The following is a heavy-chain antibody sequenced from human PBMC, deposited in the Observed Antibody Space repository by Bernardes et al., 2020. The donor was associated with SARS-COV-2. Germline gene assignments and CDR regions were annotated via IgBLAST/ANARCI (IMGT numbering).Heavy chain of an antibody. CDR2: IKQDGSEK. CDR3: ARDTRGIFDY. Sequence: GGSLRLSCAASGFTFSTFWFSWVRQAPGRGLEWVANIKQDGSEKNYVDSVKGRFTISRDNTKNSLYLQMNSLGADDTAIYYCARDTRGIFDYWGQGTLVTVSS. D-gene: IGHD2-2*01. J-gene: IGHJ4*02. V-gene: IGHV3-7*01. CDR1: GFTFSTFW.